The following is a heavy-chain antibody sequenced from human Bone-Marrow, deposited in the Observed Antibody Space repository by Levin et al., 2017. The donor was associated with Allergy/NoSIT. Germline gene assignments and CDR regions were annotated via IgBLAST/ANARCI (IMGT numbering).Heavy chain of an antibody. Sequence: ASVKVSCKASGYPFTTYGIIWVRQAPGQGFEWMGWISAFNGDPNYAHKFQDRVTMSTDTFTTTAYAELRRLRFDDPAVYYCARARYCSRTICHGGIDYWGQGTLVTVSS. CDR3: ARARYCSRTICHGGIDY. CDR2: ISAFNGDP. CDR1: GYPFTTYG. J-gene: IGHJ4*02. D-gene: IGHD2-2*01. V-gene: IGHV1-18*01.